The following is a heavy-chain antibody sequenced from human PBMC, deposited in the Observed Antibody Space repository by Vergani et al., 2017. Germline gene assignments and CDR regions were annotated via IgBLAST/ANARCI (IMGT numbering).Heavy chain of an antibody. CDR3: AKAGSVTSGGLQYNFYMDV. V-gene: IGHV3-23*01. D-gene: IGHD3-10*01. J-gene: IGHJ6*03. CDR2: IKNTGDST. Sequence: EVQLLQSEGAVVQPGGSLRLSCVASGFTFSSHAMSWVRQGHGQGLEWVSSIKNTGDSTHYADSVKGRFTISRDNSKNTLYLQMNSLRTQDTAVYYCAKAGSVTSGGLQYNFYMDVWGKGTTVTVS. CDR1: GFTFSSHA.